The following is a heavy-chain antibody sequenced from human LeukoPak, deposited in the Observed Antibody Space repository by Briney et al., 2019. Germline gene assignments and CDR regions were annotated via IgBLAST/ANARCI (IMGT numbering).Heavy chain of an antibody. CDR2: INHSGST. V-gene: IGHV4-34*01. J-gene: IGHJ3*02. Sequence: GEINHSGSTNYNPSLKSRVTISVDTSKNQFSLKLSSVTAADTAVYYCARARRVSHDAFDIWGQGTMVTVSS. D-gene: IGHD6-6*01. CDR3: ARARRVSHDAFDI.